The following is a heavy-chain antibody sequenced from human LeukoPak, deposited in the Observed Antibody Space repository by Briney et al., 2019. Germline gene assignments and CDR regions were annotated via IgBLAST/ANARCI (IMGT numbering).Heavy chain of an antibody. CDR1: GFTFSSYE. J-gene: IGHJ6*04. CDR2: ISSSGSTI. V-gene: IGHV3-48*03. CDR3: AELGITMIGGV. Sequence: GSLRLSCAASGFTFSSYEMNWVRQAPGKGLEWVSYISSSGSTIYYADSVKGRFTISRDNAKNSLYLQMNSLRAEDTAIYYCAELGITMIGGVWGKGTTVTISS. D-gene: IGHD3-10*02.